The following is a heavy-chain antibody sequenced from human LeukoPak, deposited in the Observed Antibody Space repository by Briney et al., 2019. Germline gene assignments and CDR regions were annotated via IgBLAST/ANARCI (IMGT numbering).Heavy chain of an antibody. V-gene: IGHV3-13*01. D-gene: IGHD6-13*01. CDR2: IGTAGDT. J-gene: IGHJ3*02. CDR3: ARAGIAAAGDAFDI. CDR1: GFTFSSYD. Sequence: GGSLRLSCAASGFTFSSYDMHWVRQATGKGLEWVSAIGTAGDTYYLGSVKGRFTISRENAKNSLYLQMNSLRAEDTAVYYCARAGIAAAGDAFDIWGQGTMVTVSS.